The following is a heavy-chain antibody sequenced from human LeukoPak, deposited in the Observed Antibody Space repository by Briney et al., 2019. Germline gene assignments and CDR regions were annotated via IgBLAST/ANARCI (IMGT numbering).Heavy chain of an antibody. CDR1: GGSFSGYY. V-gene: IGHV4-34*01. CDR3: ARVGNGFVATIGLDWFDP. D-gene: IGHD5-12*01. Sequence: SETLSLTCAVYGGSFSGYYWSWIRQPPGKGLEWIGEINHSGSTNYNPSLKSRVTISVDTSKNQFSLKLSSVTAADTAVYYCARVGNGFVATIGLDWFDPWGQGTLVTVSS. CDR2: INHSGST. J-gene: IGHJ5*02.